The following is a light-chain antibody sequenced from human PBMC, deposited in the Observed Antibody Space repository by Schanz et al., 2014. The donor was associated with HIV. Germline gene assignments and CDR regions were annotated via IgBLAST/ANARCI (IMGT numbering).Light chain of an antibody. CDR1: QTIGRL. J-gene: IGKJ1*01. Sequence: IQMTQSPSTVSASVGDRVTITCRASQTIGRLMAWYQQKPGRAPKLLIYQASTLETGVPSRFSGSGSGTEFTLTISSLQPDDFATYYCQQYDTSSWTFGLGTKVETK. CDR2: QAS. V-gene: IGKV1-5*03. CDR3: QQYDTSSWT.